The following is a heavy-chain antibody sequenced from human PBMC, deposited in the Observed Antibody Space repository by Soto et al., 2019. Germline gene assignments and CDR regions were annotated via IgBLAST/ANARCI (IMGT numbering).Heavy chain of an antibody. J-gene: IGHJ4*02. CDR1: GSTFSSYA. D-gene: IGHD3-10*01. CDR2: ISGSAATT. Sequence: EVQLLESGGGLVQPGGSLRLSCVGSGSTFSSYAMIWVRQAPGKGLEWVSCISGSAATTYYADSVKGRFTISRDNSKNTLYLQRNSLRAEDSAVYYCAKVTGDFDNWGQGTLVTVSS. V-gene: IGHV3-23*01. CDR3: AKVTGDFDN.